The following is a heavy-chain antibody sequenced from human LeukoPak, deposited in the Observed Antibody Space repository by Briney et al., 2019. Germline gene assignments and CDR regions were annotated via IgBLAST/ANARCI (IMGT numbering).Heavy chain of an antibody. D-gene: IGHD6-19*01. V-gene: IGHV3-23*01. Sequence: GGSLRLSCAASGFTFSSYVMSWVRQAPGKGLEWVSAISGSVSSTYYADSVKGRFTISRDNSKNALYPQMNSLRAEDTAVYYCARAYSSGWYRSVGLDYWGQGTLVTVSS. CDR1: GFTFSSYV. CDR3: ARAYSSGWYRSVGLDY. CDR2: ISGSVSST. J-gene: IGHJ4*02.